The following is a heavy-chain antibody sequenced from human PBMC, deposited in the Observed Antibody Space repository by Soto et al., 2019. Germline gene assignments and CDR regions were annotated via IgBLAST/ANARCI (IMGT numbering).Heavy chain of an antibody. CDR1: GGSISSSNW. CDR2: IYHSGST. D-gene: IGHD2-15*01. J-gene: IGHJ5*02. V-gene: IGHV4-4*02. Sequence: SETLSLTCAVSGGSISSSNWWSWVRQPPGKGLEWIGEIYHSGSTNYDPSLKSRVTISVDKSKNQFSPKLSSVTAADTAAYYCASLDRRAATPAWGQGTLVTVSS. CDR3: ASLDRRAATPA.